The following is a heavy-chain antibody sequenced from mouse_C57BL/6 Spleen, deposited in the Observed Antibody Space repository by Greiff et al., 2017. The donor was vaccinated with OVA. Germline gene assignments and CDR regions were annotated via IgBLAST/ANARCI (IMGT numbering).Heavy chain of an antibody. CDR2: INPSTGGT. Sequence: VQLQQPGPELVKPGASVKLSCKASGYSFTGYYMHWVKQSPVQSLEWIGVINPSTGGTTSNQKFKPKATLTVDKSSSTASLQLKSLTSEDTAVYYCATDDGDFDYWGQGTTLTVSS. J-gene: IGHJ2*01. V-gene: IGHV1-42*01. D-gene: IGHD2-3*01. CDR1: GYSFTGYY. CDR3: ATDDGDFDY.